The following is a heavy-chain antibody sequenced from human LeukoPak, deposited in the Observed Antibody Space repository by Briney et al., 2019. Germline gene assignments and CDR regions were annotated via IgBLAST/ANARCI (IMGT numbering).Heavy chain of an antibody. D-gene: IGHD3-22*01. CDR3: AREGYYDSSGYYYTLKTTRDSPLTN. CDR1: GGSISSGGYY. CDR2: IYYSGST. Sequence: SQTLSLTCTVSGGSISSGGYYWSWIRQHPGKGLEWIGYIYYSGSTYYNPSLKSRVTISVDTSKNQFSLKLSSVTAADTAVYYCAREGYYDSSGYYYTLKTTRDSPLTNWGQGTLVTVSS. J-gene: IGHJ4*02. V-gene: IGHV4-31*03.